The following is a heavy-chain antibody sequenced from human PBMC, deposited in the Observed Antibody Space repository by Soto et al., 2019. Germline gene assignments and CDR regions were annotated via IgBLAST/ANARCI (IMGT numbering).Heavy chain of an antibody. D-gene: IGHD3-9*01. CDR3: ARRSRNYDILTGYLNWFDP. CDR2: INSDGSST. Sequence: GGSLRLSCAASGFTFSSYWMHWVRQAPGKGLVWVSRINSDGSSTSYADSVKGRFTISRDNAKNTLYLQMNSLRAEDTAVYYCARRSRNYDILTGYLNWFDPWGQGTLVTVS. V-gene: IGHV3-74*01. CDR1: GFTFSSYW. J-gene: IGHJ5*02.